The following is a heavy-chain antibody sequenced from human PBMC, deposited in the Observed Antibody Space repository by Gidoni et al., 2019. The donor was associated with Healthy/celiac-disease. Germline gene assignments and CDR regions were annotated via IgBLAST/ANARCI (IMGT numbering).Heavy chain of an antibody. CDR2: SSSNVGST. D-gene: IGHD2-15*01. CDR1: GFTFSSYA. CDR3: VKCHGGDIVVVVAATGYFDY. V-gene: IGHV3-64D*06. Sequence: EVQLVESGGGLVQPGGSLRLSCSASGFTFSSYAMHWVRQAPVKGLEYVSASSSNVGSTYYADSVKGRFTISRDNSKNTLYLQMSSLRAEDTAVYYCVKCHGGDIVVVVAATGYFDYWGQGTLVTVSS. J-gene: IGHJ4*02.